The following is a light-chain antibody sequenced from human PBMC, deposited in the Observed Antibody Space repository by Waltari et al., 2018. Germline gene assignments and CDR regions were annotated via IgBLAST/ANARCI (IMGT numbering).Light chain of an antibody. CDR3: AAWDDSLRGDV. Sequence: QPVLTPPPSASGTPGQRVTISCPGRNPTLGSTPVTWYHPSPGTAPKLLIYTNNQRPSGVPDRFSGSKSGTSASLAISGLQSEDEAEYYCAAWDDSLRGDVFGTGTKVTVL. J-gene: IGLJ1*01. V-gene: IGLV1-44*01. CDR2: TNN. CDR1: NPTLGSTP.